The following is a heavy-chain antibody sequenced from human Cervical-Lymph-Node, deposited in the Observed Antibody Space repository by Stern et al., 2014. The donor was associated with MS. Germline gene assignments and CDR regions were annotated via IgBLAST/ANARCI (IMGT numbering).Heavy chain of an antibody. V-gene: IGHV1-69*01. D-gene: IGHD6-13*01. CDR3: ALSSETSDRWYSLGYDL. CDR1: GGTFSKFP. Sequence: VQLVQSGAEVTKPGSSEKVSCKASGGTFSKFPSSWVRQAPGQGLEWMGGVFTVFGTPTYAQEFRGRLTITADVSTSTVYMELSSLRSDDTAVYYCALSSETSDRWYSLGYDLWGQGTLVTVSS. J-gene: IGHJ5*02. CDR2: VFTVFGTP.